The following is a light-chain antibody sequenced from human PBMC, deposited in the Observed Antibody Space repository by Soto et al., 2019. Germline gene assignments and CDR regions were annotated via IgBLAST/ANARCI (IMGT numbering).Light chain of an antibody. CDR3: QQRNNWPPG. CDR1: QSVRSY. Sequence: EIVLTQSPATLSLSPGERATLSCRASQSVRSYLAWYQQKPGQAPRLLIYDASNTATGIPARFSGCGSGTDFTLTISSLEPEDLAVDYCQQRNNWPPGFGPGTRLEIK. J-gene: IGKJ5*01. CDR2: DAS. V-gene: IGKV3-11*01.